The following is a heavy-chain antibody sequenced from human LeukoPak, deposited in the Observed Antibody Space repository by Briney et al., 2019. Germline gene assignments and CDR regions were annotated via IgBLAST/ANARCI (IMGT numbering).Heavy chain of an antibody. Sequence: GASVKVSCKASGGTFSSYAISWVRQAPGQGLEWMGGIIPIFGTANYAQKFQGRVTITADESTSTAYMELSSLRSEDTAVYYCARAPYYYDSSGYYLPNPFDYWGQGTLVTVSS. CDR3: ARAPYYYDSSGYYLPNPFDY. V-gene: IGHV1-69*13. J-gene: IGHJ4*02. CDR1: GGTFSSYA. D-gene: IGHD3-22*01. CDR2: IIPIFGTA.